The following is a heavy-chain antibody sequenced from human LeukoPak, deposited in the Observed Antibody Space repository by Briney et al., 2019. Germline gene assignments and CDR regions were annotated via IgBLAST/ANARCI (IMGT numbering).Heavy chain of an antibody. CDR1: GFTFSSYE. J-gene: IGHJ6*03. CDR2: ISSSGSTI. CDR3: AKGEAHYFHYYMDV. V-gene: IGHV3-48*03. D-gene: IGHD1-26*01. Sequence: GSLRLSCAASGFTFSSYEMNWVRQAPGKGLEWVSYISSSGSTIYYADSVKGRFTISRDNSKNTLFLQMNSLRAEDTATYFCAKGEAHYFHYYMDVWGKGTTVTVSS.